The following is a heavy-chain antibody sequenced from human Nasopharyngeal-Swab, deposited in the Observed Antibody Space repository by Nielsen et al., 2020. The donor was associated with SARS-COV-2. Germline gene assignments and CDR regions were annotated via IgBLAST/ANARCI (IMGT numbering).Heavy chain of an antibody. CDR2: IYYSGST. V-gene: IGHV4-39*01. CDR3: ARWKGIAAAWDY. J-gene: IGHJ4*02. Sequence: RQAPGKGLEWIGSIYYSGSTYYNPSLKSRVTISVDTSKNQFSLKLSSVTAADTAVYYCARWKGIAAAWDYWGQGTLATVSS. D-gene: IGHD6-13*01.